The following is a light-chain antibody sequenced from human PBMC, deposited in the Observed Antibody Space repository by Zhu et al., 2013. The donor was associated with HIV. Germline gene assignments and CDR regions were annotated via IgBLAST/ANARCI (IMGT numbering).Light chain of an antibody. CDR3: QQRSTWPPPT. Sequence: DIQLTQSPSFLSASVGDRVTITCRASQNINVNVNWYQQRPGKAPKLLIYAASHLGNGVPSRFSGSGSGTDFTLTISSLEPEDFAVYYCQQRSTWPPPTFGGGTKVEIK. CDR1: QNINVN. V-gene: IGKV1-39*02. J-gene: IGKJ4*01. CDR2: AAS.